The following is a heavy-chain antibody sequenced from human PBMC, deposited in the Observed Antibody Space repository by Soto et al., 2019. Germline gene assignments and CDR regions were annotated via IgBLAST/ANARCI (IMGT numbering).Heavy chain of an antibody. D-gene: IGHD6-19*01. J-gene: IGHJ4*02. CDR2: IIPIFGTA. CDR3: ASAAVTGTAGLDF. Sequence: GASVKVSCKASGGTFSSYAISWVRQAPGQGLEWMGGIIPIFGTANYAQKFQGRVTITADESTSTAYMELSSLRSEDTAVYYCASAAVTGTAGLDFWGQGTQVTVSS. CDR1: GGTFSSYA. V-gene: IGHV1-69*13.